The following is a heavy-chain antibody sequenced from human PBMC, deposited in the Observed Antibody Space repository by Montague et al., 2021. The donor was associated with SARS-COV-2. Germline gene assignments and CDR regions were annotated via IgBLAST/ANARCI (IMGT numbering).Heavy chain of an antibody. Sequence: CAISGDRGERKKEKGKGRRKKKGKENKKKKRTYYRSKWYHDYAISLKSRITINPDTSKNQFSLQLSSVAPEDTAVFYCARTTTRMLYPGNAFDIWGQGTMVTVSS. V-gene: IGHV6-1*01. CDR3: ARTTTRMLYPGNAFDI. CDR2: TYYRSKWYH. J-gene: IGHJ3*02. CDR1: GDRGERKKEK. D-gene: IGHD2-15*01.